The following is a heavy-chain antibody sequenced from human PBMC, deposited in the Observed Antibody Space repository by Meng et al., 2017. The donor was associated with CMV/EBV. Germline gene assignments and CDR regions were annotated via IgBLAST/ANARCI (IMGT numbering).Heavy chain of an antibody. J-gene: IGHJ6*02. Sequence: GESLKISCAASGFTFSSYGMHWVRQAPGKGLEWVAVIWYDGSNKYYADSVKGRFTISRDNSKNTLYLQMNSLRAEDTAVYYCAKDLVPGYCSSTSCYLRPYYDYGMDVWGQGTTVTVSS. D-gene: IGHD2-2*01. CDR2: IWYDGSNK. CDR1: GFTFSSYG. V-gene: IGHV3-30*02. CDR3: AKDLVPGYCSSTSCYLRPYYDYGMDV.